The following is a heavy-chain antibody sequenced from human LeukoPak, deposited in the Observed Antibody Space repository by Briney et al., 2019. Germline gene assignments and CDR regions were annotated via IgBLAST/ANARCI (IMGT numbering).Heavy chain of an antibody. J-gene: IGHJ6*02. CDR2: IYYSGST. D-gene: IGHD3-9*01. Sequence: SETLSLTCTVSGGSISSSGYYWGWIRQPPGKGLEWIGSIYYSGSTYYNPSLKSRFTISVDTSKNQFSLKLSSVTAADTAVYYCAREGRVRYFDWSHYYYYGMDVWGQGTTVTVSS. V-gene: IGHV4-39*02. CDR1: GGSISSSGYY. CDR3: AREGRVRYFDWSHYYYYGMDV.